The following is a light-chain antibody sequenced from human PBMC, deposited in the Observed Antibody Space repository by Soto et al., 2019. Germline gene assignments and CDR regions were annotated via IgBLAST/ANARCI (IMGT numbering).Light chain of an antibody. CDR3: QQYNSYPLT. J-gene: IGKJ4*01. CDR1: QSISSW. Sequence: DIRMTQSPSTLSAAVGDRVTITCRASQSISSWLAWYQQKPGKAPKFLIYQASNLESGVPSRFSGSGSGTEFTLTISSLQPDDSATYFCQQYNSYPLTFGEGTKVEIK. V-gene: IGKV1-5*03. CDR2: QAS.